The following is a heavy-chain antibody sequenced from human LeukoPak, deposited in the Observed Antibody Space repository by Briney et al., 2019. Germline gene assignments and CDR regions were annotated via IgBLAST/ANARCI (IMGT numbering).Heavy chain of an antibody. CDR2: ISYDGSNK. V-gene: IGHV3-30*18. J-gene: IGHJ6*02. CDR3: AKARGGYYYSGMDV. CDR1: GFTFSSYG. Sequence: TGGSLRLSCAASGFTFSSYGMHWVRQAPGKGLEWVAVISYDGSNKYYADSVKGRFTISRDNSKNTLYLQMNSLRAEDTAVYYCAKARGGYYYSGMDVWGQGTTVTVSS. D-gene: IGHD3-10*01.